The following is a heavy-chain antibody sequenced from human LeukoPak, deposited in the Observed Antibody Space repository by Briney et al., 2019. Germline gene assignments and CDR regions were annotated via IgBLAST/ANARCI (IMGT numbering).Heavy chain of an antibody. CDR1: VYTFTSYG. J-gene: IGHJ5*02. D-gene: IGHD3-10*01. V-gene: IGHV1-18*01. Sequence: GASAKVSCKASVYTFTSYGISWVRQAPGQGLEWMGWISAYNGNTNYAQKLQGRVTMTTDTSTSTAYMELRSLRSDDTAVYYCARGAGIDYYGSGSRGWFDPWGQGTLVTVSS. CDR3: ARGAGIDYYGSGSRGWFDP. CDR2: ISAYNGNT.